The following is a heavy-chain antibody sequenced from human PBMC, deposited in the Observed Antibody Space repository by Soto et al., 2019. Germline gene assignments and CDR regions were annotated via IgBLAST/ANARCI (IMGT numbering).Heavy chain of an antibody. CDR2: ISSSSSYI. CDR1: GFAFSSYS. Sequence: GGSLRLSCAASGFAFSSYSMNWVRQAPGKGLEWVSSISSSSSYIYYADSVKGRFTISRDNFKNTLYLHMNGLRVDDTAVYYCARDPTTTLKPIYYFDKWGQGTPVTVSS. V-gene: IGHV3-21*01. CDR3: ARDPTTTLKPIYYFDK. J-gene: IGHJ4*02. D-gene: IGHD4-17*01.